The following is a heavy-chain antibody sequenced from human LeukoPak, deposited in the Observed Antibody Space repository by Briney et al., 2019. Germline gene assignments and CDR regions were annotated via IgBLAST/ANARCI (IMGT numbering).Heavy chain of an antibody. CDR2: ISAYNGNT. V-gene: IGHV1-18*01. Sequence: ASVKVSCKASGYTFTSYGISWVRQAPGQGLEWMGWISAYNGNTNYAQKLQGRVTMTTDTSTSTAYMELRSLRSDDTAVYYCARVRLWESVDAFDIWGQGTMVTVSS. J-gene: IGHJ3*02. CDR3: ARVRLWESVDAFDI. CDR1: GYTFTSYG. D-gene: IGHD5-18*01.